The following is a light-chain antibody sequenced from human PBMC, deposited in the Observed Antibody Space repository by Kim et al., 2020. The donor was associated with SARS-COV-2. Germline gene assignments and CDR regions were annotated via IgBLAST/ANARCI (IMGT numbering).Light chain of an antibody. CDR1: QGISNY. J-gene: IGKJ2*01. Sequence: DTQITQSPSAMSASVGDRVIITCRAIQGISNYLSWFQQKPAKVPKRLIYAASSLQSEVPSRFSGSGSGTEFTLTISSLQPEDFATYYCLQHKSDPYTFGQGTKLEI. V-gene: IGKV1-17*03. CDR2: AAS. CDR3: LQHKSDPYT.